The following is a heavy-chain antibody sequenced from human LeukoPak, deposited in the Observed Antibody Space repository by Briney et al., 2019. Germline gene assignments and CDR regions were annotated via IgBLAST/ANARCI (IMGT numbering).Heavy chain of an antibody. CDR1: GGSISSGGYS. CDR2: IYHSGST. CDR3: ARGENLAYCGGDCLSWFDP. D-gene: IGHD2-21*02. J-gene: IGHJ5*02. Sequence: PSETLSLTCAVSGGSISSGGYSWSWIRQPPGKGLEWIGYIYHSGSTYYNPSLKSRVTISVDRSKNQFSLKLSSVTAADTAVYYCARGENLAYCGGDCLSWFDPWGQGTLVTVSS. V-gene: IGHV4-30-2*01.